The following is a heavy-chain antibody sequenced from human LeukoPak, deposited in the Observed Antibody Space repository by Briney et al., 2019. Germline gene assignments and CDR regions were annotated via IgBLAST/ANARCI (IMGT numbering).Heavy chain of an antibody. V-gene: IGHV1-46*01. CDR1: GYDFTTNY. D-gene: IGHD2-15*01. J-gene: IGHJ4*02. Sequence: GASVKVSCKASGYDFTTNYIHWVRQAPGQGPQWMGTINPSVGSTTYGQRFRGRVTMTRDTSTATVYMDLSSLTSEDTAIYYCAKGYCTGASCYVLDSWGQGTLVTVSS. CDR2: INPSVGST. CDR3: AKGYCTGASCYVLDS.